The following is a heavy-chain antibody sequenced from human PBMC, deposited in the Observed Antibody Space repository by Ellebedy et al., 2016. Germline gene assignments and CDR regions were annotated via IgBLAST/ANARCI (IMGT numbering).Heavy chain of an antibody. Sequence: GESLKISXAASGFTFSSYWMNWVRQAPGKGLEWVANIKQDGSEEYYVDSVKGRFTVSRDNVKNSLFLQMNSLRADDTAVYYCARGTSSPGIDYWGQGTLVSVSS. J-gene: IGHJ4*02. V-gene: IGHV3-7*04. CDR3: ARGTSSPGIDY. CDR2: IKQDGSEE. D-gene: IGHD2-2*01. CDR1: GFTFSSYW.